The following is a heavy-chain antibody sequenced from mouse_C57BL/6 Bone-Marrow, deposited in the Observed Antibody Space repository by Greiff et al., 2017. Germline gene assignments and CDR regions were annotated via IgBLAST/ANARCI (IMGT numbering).Heavy chain of an antibody. CDR2: INPNNGGT. J-gene: IGHJ3*01. V-gene: IGHV1-26*01. CDR3: AEGSSAWFAY. D-gene: IGHD1-1*01. Sequence: VQLQQSGPELVKPGASVKISCKASGYTFTDYYMNWVKQSHGKSLEWIGDINPNNGGTSYNQKFKGKATLTVDKSSSTAYMELRSLTSEDSAVYYCAEGSSAWFAYWGQGTLVTVSA. CDR1: GYTFTDYY.